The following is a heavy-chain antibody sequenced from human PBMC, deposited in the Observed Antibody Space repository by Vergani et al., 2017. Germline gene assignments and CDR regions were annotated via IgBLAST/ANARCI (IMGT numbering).Heavy chain of an antibody. Sequence: VQLVESGGGVVQPGRSLRLSCAASGFTFSSYGMSWVRQAPGKGLEWVSGINWNGGSTGYADSVKGRFTISRDNAKNSLYLQMNSLRAEDTALYYCAKDLQLERADAFDIWGQGTMVTVSS. V-gene: IGHV3-20*04. D-gene: IGHD1-1*01. CDR3: AKDLQLERADAFDI. CDR1: GFTFSSYG. CDR2: INWNGGST. J-gene: IGHJ3*02.